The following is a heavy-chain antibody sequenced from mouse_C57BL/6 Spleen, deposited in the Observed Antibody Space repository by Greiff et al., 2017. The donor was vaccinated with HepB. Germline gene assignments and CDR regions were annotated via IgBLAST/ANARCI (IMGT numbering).Heavy chain of an antibody. J-gene: IGHJ3*01. Sequence: EVHLVESGGGLVKPGGSLKLSCAASGFTFSSYAMSWVRQTPEKRLEWVATISDGGSYTYYPDNVKGRFTISRDNAKNNLYLQMSHLKSEDTAMYYCARGLTGTGWFAYWGQGTLVTVSA. CDR1: GFTFSSYA. CDR3: ARGLTGTGWFAY. CDR2: ISDGGSYT. D-gene: IGHD4-1*01. V-gene: IGHV5-4*01.